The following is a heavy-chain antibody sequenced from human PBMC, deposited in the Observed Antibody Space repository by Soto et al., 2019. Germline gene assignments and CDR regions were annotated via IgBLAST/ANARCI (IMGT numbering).Heavy chain of an antibody. CDR2: ISWNSGSI. Sequence: GGSLRLSCAASGFTFDDYAMHWVRQAPGKGLEWVSGISWNSGSIGYADSVKGRFTISRDNAKNSLYLQMNSLRAEDTALYYCAKDILQEYSSSSSDFDYWGQGTLVTVSS. D-gene: IGHD6-6*01. CDR3: AKDILQEYSSSSSDFDY. J-gene: IGHJ4*02. CDR1: GFTFDDYA. V-gene: IGHV3-9*01.